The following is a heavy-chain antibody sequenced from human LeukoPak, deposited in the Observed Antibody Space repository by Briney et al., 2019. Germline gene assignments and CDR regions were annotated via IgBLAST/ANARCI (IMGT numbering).Heavy chain of an antibody. CDR3: AKLPRYQFLIPRLYYFDC. CDR2: ISGSGAGT. Sequence: PGGSLRLSCAASGFAFSSYAMSWVRQAPGKGLEWVSGISGSGAGTYYADSVKGRFTISRDNSKNKLYLQMNSLRAEDTAVYYCAKLPRYQFLIPRLYYFDCWGQGILVTVSS. V-gene: IGHV3-23*01. J-gene: IGHJ4*02. D-gene: IGHD2-2*01. CDR1: GFAFSSYA.